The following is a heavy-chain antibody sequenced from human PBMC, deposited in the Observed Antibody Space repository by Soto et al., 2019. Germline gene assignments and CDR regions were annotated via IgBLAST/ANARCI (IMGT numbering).Heavy chain of an antibody. CDR2: IYHSGSI. V-gene: IGHV4-4*02. D-gene: IGHD3-10*01. J-gene: IGHJ6*02. CDR1: NASISSRKW. Sequence: PSETLSLTCTVSNASISSRKWWTWVRQTPGKGLEWIGEIYHSGSINHNPSLKSRVTISVDKSKNQFSLKMTSVTAADTAVYYCASMVRERDCYYYGMDVWGQGTTVTVSS. CDR3: ASMVRERDCYYYGMDV.